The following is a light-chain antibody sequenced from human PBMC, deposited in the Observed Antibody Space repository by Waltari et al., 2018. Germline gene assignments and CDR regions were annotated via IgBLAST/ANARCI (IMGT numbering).Light chain of an antibody. V-gene: IGLV2-14*03. CDR1: SSDVGGFDY. CDR2: DVN. Sequence: QSALTQPASVSGSPGQSLTISCTGTSSDVGGFDYVSWYQQHPNKAPKLLIYDVNNRPSGVSNRFSGSKSGNTASLTISGLQAEDEADYYCSSYTSRNTLLFGGGTKLTAL. CDR3: SSYTSRNTLL. J-gene: IGLJ2*01.